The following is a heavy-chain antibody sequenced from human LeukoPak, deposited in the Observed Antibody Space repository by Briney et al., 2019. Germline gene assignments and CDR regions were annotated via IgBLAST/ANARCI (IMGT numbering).Heavy chain of an antibody. V-gene: IGHV3-7*04. Sequence: PGGSLRLSGAASGFTFSNYWMSWVRQAPGKGLEWVANIKEDGSEKYYVASVKGRFIISRDNAKNSLYLQMSSQRAEDTALYYCARNTYDNAFDMWGQGIMVIVSS. CDR3: ARNTYDNAFDM. CDR2: IKEDGSEK. J-gene: IGHJ3*02. CDR1: GFTFSNYW. D-gene: IGHD3-22*01.